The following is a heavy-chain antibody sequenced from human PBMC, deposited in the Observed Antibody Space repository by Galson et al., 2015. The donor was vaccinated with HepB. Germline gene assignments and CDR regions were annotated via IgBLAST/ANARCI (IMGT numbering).Heavy chain of an antibody. CDR3: FPFGVVIISDAFDI. V-gene: IGHV3-21*01. J-gene: IGHJ3*02. CDR2: ISSSSSYI. Sequence: SLRLSCAASGFTFSSYSMNWVRQAPGKGLEWVSSISSSSSYIYYADSVKGRFTISRDNAKNSLYLQMNSLRAEDTAVYYCFPFGVVIISDAFDIWGQGTMVTVSS. D-gene: IGHD3-3*01. CDR1: GFTFSSYS.